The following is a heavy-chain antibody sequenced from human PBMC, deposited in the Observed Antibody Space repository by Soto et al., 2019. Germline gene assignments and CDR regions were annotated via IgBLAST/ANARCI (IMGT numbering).Heavy chain of an antibody. CDR2: IYTGGST. V-gene: IGHV3-53*02. CDR3: TTYTGYGMDV. D-gene: IGHD3-16*01. J-gene: IGHJ6*02. CDR1: GFIVSSKY. Sequence: EVQMVETGGGLSQPGGSLRLSCAVSGFIVSSKYMTWVRQAPGKGLEGVSVIYTGGSTHYAHSARGRFTISRDSSKNTLHLQMNSLRAEGAAVYYCTTYTGYGMDVWGQGTTVTVSS.